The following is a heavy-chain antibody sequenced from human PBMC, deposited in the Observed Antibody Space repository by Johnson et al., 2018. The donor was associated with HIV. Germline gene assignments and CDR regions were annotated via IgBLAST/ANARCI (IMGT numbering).Heavy chain of an antibody. CDR3: ARAVDYGGNSPSRAFDI. D-gene: IGHD4-23*01. CDR1: GFIFSSYA. Sequence: VQLVESGGGVVRPGGSLRLSCATSGFIFSSYAMHWVRQAPGKGLEWVSGINWNGGSIGYADSVKGRFTISRDNAKNSLYLQMSSLRAEDTALYYCARAVDYGGNSPSRAFDIWGRGTLVTVSS. J-gene: IGHJ3*02. CDR2: INWNGGSI. V-gene: IGHV3-20*04.